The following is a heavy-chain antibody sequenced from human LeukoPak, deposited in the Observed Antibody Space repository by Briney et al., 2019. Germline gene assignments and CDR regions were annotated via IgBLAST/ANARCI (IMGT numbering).Heavy chain of an antibody. D-gene: IGHD5-18*01. V-gene: IGHV1-69*04. J-gene: IGHJ4*02. CDR2: NIPILGIA. CDR1: GYTFTSYG. Sequence: GASVKVSCKASGYTFTSYGVSWVRQAPGQGLEWMGRNIPILGIANYAQKFQGRVTITADKSTSTAYMELSSLRSEDTAVYYCARVDTAMVIDYWGQGTLVTVSS. CDR3: ARVDTAMVIDY.